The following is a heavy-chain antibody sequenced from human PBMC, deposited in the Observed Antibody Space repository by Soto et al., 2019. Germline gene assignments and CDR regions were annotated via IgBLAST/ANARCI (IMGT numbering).Heavy chain of an antibody. V-gene: IGHV4-39*01. CDR1: DDSISSSLYY. J-gene: IGHJ6*03. CDR3: ARHRVGYVDV. Sequence: PSETPSLTCTVSDDSISSSLYYWGWIRQSPGKGLEWIGCIYYTGSTYYNPSLKSRVTISVDTSKSQFSLTLSSVAAADTALYYCARHRVGYVDVWGNGTTVTISS. CDR2: IYYTGST. D-gene: IGHD2-15*01.